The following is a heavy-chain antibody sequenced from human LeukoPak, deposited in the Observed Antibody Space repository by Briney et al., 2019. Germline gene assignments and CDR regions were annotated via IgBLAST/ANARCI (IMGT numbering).Heavy chain of an antibody. CDR3: ARDITAAGHFDY. D-gene: IGHD6-13*01. V-gene: IGHV3-30*01. Sequence: GGSLRLSCAASGFTFSSYAMHWVRQAPGKGPEWVAVISYDGSNKYYADSVKGRFTISRDNSKNTLHLQMNSLRAEDTAVYYCARDITAAGHFDYWGQGTLVTVSS. CDR2: ISYDGSNK. J-gene: IGHJ4*02. CDR1: GFTFSSYA.